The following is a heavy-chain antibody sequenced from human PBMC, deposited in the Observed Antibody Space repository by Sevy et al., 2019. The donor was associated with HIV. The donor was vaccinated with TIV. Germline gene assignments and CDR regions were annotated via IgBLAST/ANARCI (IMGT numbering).Heavy chain of an antibody. D-gene: IGHD1-7*01. J-gene: IGHJ4*02. V-gene: IGHV1-69*13. CDR1: GSTFSRYV. CDR3: ATGITGTTRPYFDY. CDR2: IIPIFGPA. Sequence: ASVKVSCKASGSTFSRYVISWVRQAPGQGLEWMGGIIPIFGPASYAQKFQGRVAITADESTSTAYMELTSLRSEDTAVYYCATGITGTTRPYFDYWGQGALVTVSS.